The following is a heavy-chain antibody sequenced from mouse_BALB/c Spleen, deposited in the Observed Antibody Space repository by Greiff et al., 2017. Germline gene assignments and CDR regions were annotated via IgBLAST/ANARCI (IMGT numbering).Heavy chain of an antibody. CDR3: ARDAGDLDY. CDR1: GFTFTDYY. V-gene: IGHV7-3*02. CDR2: IRNKANGYTT. Sequence: EVQGVESGGGLVQPGGSLRLSCATSGFTFTDYYMSWVRQPPGKALEWLGFIRNKANGYTTEYSASVKGRFTISRDNSQSILYLQMNTLRAEDSATYYCARDAGDLDYWGQGTTLTVSS. J-gene: IGHJ2*01.